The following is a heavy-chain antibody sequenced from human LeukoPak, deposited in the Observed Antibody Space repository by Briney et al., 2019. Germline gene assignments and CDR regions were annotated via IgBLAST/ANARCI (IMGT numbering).Heavy chain of an antibody. CDR2: ISFSGPYI. Sequence: PGGSLRLSCAASGFNFESYSMNWVRQAPGKGLEWVSSISFSGPYIYYAASVKGRFTISRDNAKKSLFLQLNSLRAEDTAVYYCARKGGATTYGYYYYYMDVWGKGTAVTISS. V-gene: IGHV3-21*01. J-gene: IGHJ6*03. CDR3: ARKGGATTYGYYYYYMDV. D-gene: IGHD1-26*01. CDR1: GFNFESYS.